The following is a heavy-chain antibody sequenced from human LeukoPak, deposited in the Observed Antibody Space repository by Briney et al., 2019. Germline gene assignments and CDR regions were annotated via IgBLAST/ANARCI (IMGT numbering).Heavy chain of an antibody. D-gene: IGHD3-9*01. CDR2: ISGCSVRT. J-gene: IGHJ3*02. CDR3: ARYFHRYGPAAFDI. Sequence: GALRLSCAPSRFTLSSYAMSWVRPAPRKGRERVSAISGCSVRTYYANSVPGRFTSSRDNAKNSLYLQMNSLRAEDTAVYSCARYFHRYGPAAFDIWGQGTMVTVSS. V-gene: IGHV3-23*01. CDR1: RFTLSSYA.